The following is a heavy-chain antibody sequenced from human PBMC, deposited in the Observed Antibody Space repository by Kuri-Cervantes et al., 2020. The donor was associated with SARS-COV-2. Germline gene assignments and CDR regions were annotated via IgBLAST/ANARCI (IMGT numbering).Heavy chain of an antibody. CDR1: GYTLTELS. V-gene: IGHV1-24*01. CDR3: ATSFPRGSLEYFQH. Sequence: ASVKVSCMVSGYTLTELSMHWVRQAPGKGLEWMGGFDPEDGETIYAQKFQGRVTMTEDTSTDTAYMELSSLRSEDTAVYYCATSFPRGSLEYFQHWGQGTLVTVSS. D-gene: IGHD6-13*01. J-gene: IGHJ1*01. CDR2: FDPEDGET.